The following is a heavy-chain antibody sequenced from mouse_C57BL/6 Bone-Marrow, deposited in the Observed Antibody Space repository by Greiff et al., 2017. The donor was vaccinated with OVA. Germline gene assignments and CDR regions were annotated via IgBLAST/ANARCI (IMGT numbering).Heavy chain of an antibody. CDR3: ARDAGDGYYGFAY. Sequence: EVNVVESGGGLVQSGRSLRLSCATSGFTFSDFYMEWVRQAPGKGLEWIAASRNKANDYTTEYSASVKGRFIVSRDTSQSILYLQMNALRAEDTAIYYCARDAGDGYYGFAYWGQGTLVTVSA. D-gene: IGHD2-3*01. CDR2: SRNKANDYTT. V-gene: IGHV7-1*01. CDR1: GFTFSDFY. J-gene: IGHJ3*01.